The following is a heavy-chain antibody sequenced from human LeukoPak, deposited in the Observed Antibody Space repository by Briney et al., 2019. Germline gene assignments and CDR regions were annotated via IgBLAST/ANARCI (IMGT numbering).Heavy chain of an antibody. Sequence: ASVKVSCKASGYTFTSYDINWVRQATGQGLEWMGWMNPNSGNTGYAQKFQGRVTMTRNTSISTAYMELSSLRSDDTAVYYCARDRGGASDYDFWSGKSSAFYMDVWGKGTTVTVSS. CDR1: GYTFTSYD. J-gene: IGHJ6*03. V-gene: IGHV1-8*01. D-gene: IGHD3-3*01. CDR3: ARDRGGASDYDFWSGKSSAFYMDV. CDR2: MNPNSGNT.